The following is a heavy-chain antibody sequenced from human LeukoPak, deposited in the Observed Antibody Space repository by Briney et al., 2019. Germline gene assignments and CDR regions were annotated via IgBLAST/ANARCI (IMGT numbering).Heavy chain of an antibody. V-gene: IGHV3-30-3*01. CDR3: ARDTDTVTTILDY. J-gene: IGHJ4*02. D-gene: IGHD4-17*01. Sequence: QSGGSLRLSCAASGFTFSSYAMHWVRQAPGKGLEWVAVISYDGSNKYYADSVKGRFTISRDNAKNTLYLQMNSLRAEDTAVYYCARDTDTVTTILDYWGQGTLVTVSS. CDR1: GFTFSSYA. CDR2: ISYDGSNK.